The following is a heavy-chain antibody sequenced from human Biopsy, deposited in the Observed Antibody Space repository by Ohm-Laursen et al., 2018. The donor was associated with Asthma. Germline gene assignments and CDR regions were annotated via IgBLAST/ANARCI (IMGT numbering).Heavy chain of an antibody. CDR3: ARGGLHYYEYYGMDV. CDR1: GFTFDNYT. V-gene: IGHV3-30*04. D-gene: IGHD2-21*02. CDR2: ISYDGRNT. J-gene: IGHJ6*02. Sequence: SLRLSCSASGFTFDNYTMHWVRQAPGKGLEWVTIISYDGRNTYYADSVEGRFTISRDNSKNTLFLQLSSLRPEDTAVYYCARGGLHYYEYYGMDVWGQGTTVTVPS.